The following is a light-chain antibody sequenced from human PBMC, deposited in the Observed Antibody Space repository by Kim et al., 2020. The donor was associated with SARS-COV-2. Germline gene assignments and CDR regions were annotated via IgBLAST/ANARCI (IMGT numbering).Light chain of an antibody. CDR1: SSDVGGYNY. CDR2: DVN. J-gene: IGLJ2*01. CDR3: CSYAGTYTLV. Sequence: QSALTQPRSVSGSPGQSVTISCTGTSSDVGGYNYVSWYQQHPGTAPKLMIYDVNKRPSGVPDRFSGSKSGNTASLTISGLQAEDEADYYCCSYAGTYTLVFGGGTQLTVL. V-gene: IGLV2-11*01.